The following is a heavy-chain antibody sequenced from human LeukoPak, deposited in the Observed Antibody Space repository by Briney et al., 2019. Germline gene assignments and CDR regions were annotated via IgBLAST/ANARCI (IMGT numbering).Heavy chain of an antibody. V-gene: IGHV4-59*08. Sequence: PSETLSLTCSVSGGSISGHYWSWIRQPPGKGLEWIGYIDYSGSTNNNPSLKSRVTISVDTSNNQFSLKLSSVTAADTAVYYCARVQSSGWYYYYYMDVWGKGTTVTISS. CDR1: GGSISGHY. CDR3: ARVQSSGWYYYYYMDV. CDR2: IDYSGST. D-gene: IGHD6-19*01. J-gene: IGHJ6*03.